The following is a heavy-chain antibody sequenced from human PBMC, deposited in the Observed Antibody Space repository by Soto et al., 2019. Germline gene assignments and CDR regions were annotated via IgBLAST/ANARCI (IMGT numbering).Heavy chain of an antibody. CDR3: ARVYSGSYSDY. V-gene: IGHV4-4*02. Sequence: SETLSLTCTVSGGSIRSNNRWSWVRQPPGKGLEWIGEIFHSGSTNYNPSLKTRVTISVDKSKNQFSLKLSSVTAADTAVYYCARVYSGSYSDYWGQGTLVTVSS. CDR2: IFHSGST. J-gene: IGHJ4*02. CDR1: GGSIRSNNR. D-gene: IGHD1-26*01.